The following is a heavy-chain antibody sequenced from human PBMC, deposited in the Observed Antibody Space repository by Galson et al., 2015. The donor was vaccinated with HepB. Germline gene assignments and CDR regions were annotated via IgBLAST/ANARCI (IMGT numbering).Heavy chain of an antibody. CDR3: ARDPRITMVRGVIPLAAFDI. J-gene: IGHJ3*02. D-gene: IGHD3-10*01. Sequence: SLRLSCAASGFTFSSNAMHWVRQAPGKGLEWVAVISYDGSNKYYADSVKGRFTISRDNSKNTLYLQMNSLRAEDTAVYYCARDPRITMVRGVIPLAAFDIWCQGTMVTVSS. CDR1: GFTFSSNA. V-gene: IGHV3-30-3*01. CDR2: ISYDGSNK.